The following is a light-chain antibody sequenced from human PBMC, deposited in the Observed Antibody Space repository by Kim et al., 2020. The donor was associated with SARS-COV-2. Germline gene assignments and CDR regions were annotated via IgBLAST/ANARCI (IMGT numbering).Light chain of an antibody. CDR1: SLTRYS. CDR2: DKN. CDR3: SSRDSSGSHGA. J-gene: IGLJ2*01. V-gene: IGLV3-19*01. Sequence: SSELTQDPAMSVALGQTVNITCQGDSLTRYSASWYQQKPGQAPLLVIYDKNNRPSGIPDRFSGSSSRNTASLTITGAQAEDVADYYCSSRDSSGSHGAFGGGTQLTVL.